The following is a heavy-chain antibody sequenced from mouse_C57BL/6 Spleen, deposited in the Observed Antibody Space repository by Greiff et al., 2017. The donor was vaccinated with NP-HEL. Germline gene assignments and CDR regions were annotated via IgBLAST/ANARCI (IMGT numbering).Heavy chain of an antibody. CDR3: ASEGKSIYFYAMDY. Sequence: DVMLVESGGGLVKPGGSLKLSCAASGFTFSDYGMHWVRQAPEKGLEWVAYISSGSSTIYYADTVKGRFTISRDNAKNTLFLQMTSLRSEDTAMYYCASEGKSIYFYAMDYWGQGTSVTVSS. V-gene: IGHV5-17*01. CDR2: ISSGSSTI. J-gene: IGHJ4*01. CDR1: GFTFSDYG.